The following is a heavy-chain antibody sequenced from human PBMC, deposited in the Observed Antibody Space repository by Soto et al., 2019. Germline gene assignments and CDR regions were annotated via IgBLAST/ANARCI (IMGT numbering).Heavy chain of an antibody. V-gene: IGHV3-64*01. CDR2: ISSNGVGT. Sequence: EVQLAESGGGLAQPGGSLRLSCAASGFTLSGYAMDWVRQAPGKGLVYVSGISSNGVGTYYANSVQGRFTISRDNSKNTVYLQMGSLRPEAMAVYYCARRARPDFYYMDVWGKGTTVTVS. D-gene: IGHD6-6*01. CDR3: ARRARPDFYYMDV. CDR1: GFTLSGYA. J-gene: IGHJ6*03.